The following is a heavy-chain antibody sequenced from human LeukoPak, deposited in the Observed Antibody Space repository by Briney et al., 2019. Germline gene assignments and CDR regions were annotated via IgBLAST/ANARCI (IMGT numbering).Heavy chain of an antibody. CDR1: GGSISSSSYY. J-gene: IGHJ5*02. D-gene: IGHD2-2*01. CDR3: ASGYCSSTSCYYGWFDP. CDR2: IYYSGST. Sequence: SETLSLTCTVSGGSISSSSYYWGWIRQPPGKGLEWIGSIYYSGSTYYNPSLKRRVPISVDTSKNQFSLKLSSVTAADTAVYYCASGYCSSTSCYYGWFDPWGQGTLVTVSS. V-gene: IGHV4-39*07.